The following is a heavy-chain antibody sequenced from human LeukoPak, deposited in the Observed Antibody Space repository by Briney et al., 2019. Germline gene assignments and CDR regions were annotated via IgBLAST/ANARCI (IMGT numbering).Heavy chain of an antibody. V-gene: IGHV3-23*01. J-gene: IGHJ3*02. CDR1: GFTFSSYA. D-gene: IGHD3-10*01. Sequence: AGSLRLSCAASGFTFSSYAMSWVRQAPVKGLEWVSAISGSGGSTYYADSVKGRFTISRDNSKNTLYLQMNSLRAEETAVYYCAKGHIGFGELLPRGDAFDIWGQGTMVTVSS. CDR3: AKGHIGFGELLPRGDAFDI. CDR2: ISGSGGST.